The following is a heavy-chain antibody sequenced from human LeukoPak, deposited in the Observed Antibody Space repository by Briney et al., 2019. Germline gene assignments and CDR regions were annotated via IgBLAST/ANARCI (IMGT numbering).Heavy chain of an antibody. D-gene: IGHD4-17*01. CDR1: GFTFDDYT. CDR3: ASDFHGPYDC. CDR2: INWNGGST. Sequence: GGSLRLSCAASGFTFDDYTMHWVRQAPGKGLEWLSSINWNGGSTYFADSMKGRFTISRDNAKNTLYLQMNSLRAEDTAVYYCASDFHGPYDCWGQGTLVTVSS. V-gene: IGHV3-43*01. J-gene: IGHJ4*02.